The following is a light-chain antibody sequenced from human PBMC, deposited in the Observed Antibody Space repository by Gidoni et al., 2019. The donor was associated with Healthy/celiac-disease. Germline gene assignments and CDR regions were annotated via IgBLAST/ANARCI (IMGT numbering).Light chain of an antibody. Sequence: EIVLTQSPGTLALSRGVRATHSCRASQSVSSSYFAWYQQKPGQAPRLLIYGASSRATGSPDRFSGSGSGTDFTLTISRLEPEDFAVYYCQQYGSSPQTFGQGTKVEIK. J-gene: IGKJ1*01. V-gene: IGKV3-20*01. CDR2: GAS. CDR1: QSVSSSY. CDR3: QQYGSSPQT.